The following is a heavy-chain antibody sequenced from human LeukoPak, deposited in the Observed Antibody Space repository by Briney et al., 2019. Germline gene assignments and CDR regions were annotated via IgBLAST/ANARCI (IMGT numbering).Heavy chain of an antibody. V-gene: IGHV3-7*01. J-gene: IGHJ4*02. CDR2: IKQDGRDK. D-gene: IGHD1-1*01. CDR1: GFTFSSYW. CDR3: AREFPSTTASYYFDY. Sequence: GGSLTLSRAASGFTFSSYWMSWVRQPPGKGREWVANIKQDGRDKNYVASVKGRFTISRDNAKNSLSLRMNSLRAEDTAVYYCAREFPSTTASYYFDYWGQGTLVTVSS.